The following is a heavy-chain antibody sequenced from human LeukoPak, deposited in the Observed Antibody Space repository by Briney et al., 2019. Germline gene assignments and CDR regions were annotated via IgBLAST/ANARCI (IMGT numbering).Heavy chain of an antibody. CDR2: IRYDGSNT. D-gene: IGHD6-13*01. CDR3: ARGNSSSLHYYFDY. V-gene: IGHV3-30*02. Sequence: GGSLRLSCAVSGFTFSSYGMHWVRQAPGKGLEWVSFIRYDGSNTYYPDSVKGRFTISRDTSKNTLYLQMNSLRVDDTAVYYCARGNSSSLHYYFDYWGQGTLVTVSS. CDR1: GFTFSSYG. J-gene: IGHJ4*02.